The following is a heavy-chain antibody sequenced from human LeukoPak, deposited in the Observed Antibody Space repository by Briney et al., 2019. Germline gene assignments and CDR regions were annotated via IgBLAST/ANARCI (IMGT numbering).Heavy chain of an antibody. D-gene: IGHD6-19*01. Sequence: GRSLRLSCAASGFTFSSYAMHWVRQAPGKGLEWVAVISYDGSNKYYADSVKGRFTISRDSSKNTLYLQMNSLRAEDTAVYYCARGGSGWSYWGQGTLVTVSS. CDR1: GFTFSSYA. V-gene: IGHV3-30*01. CDR2: ISYDGSNK. J-gene: IGHJ4*02. CDR3: ARGGSGWSY.